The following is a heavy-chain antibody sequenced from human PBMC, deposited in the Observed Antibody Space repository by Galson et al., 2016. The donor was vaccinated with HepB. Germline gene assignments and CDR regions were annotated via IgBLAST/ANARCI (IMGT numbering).Heavy chain of an antibody. D-gene: IGHD2-21*02. Sequence: ETLSLTCAVHGGSFNGYFWSWIRQAPGKGLEWIGEINHSGGTSYSPSLKSRVTISLDMSKNQFSLRLNSVTAADSAVYYCAKGEYIVGVAAVPGLRFWGQGALVTVSS. CDR3: AKGEYIVGVAAVPGLRF. CDR1: GGSFNGYF. J-gene: IGHJ4*02. V-gene: IGHV4-34*01. CDR2: INHSGGT.